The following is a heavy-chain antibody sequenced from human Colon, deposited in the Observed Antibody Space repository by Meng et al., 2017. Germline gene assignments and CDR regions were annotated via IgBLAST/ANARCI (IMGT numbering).Heavy chain of an antibody. V-gene: IGHV4-34*02. J-gene: IGHJ5*02. CDR2: IDHFGIS. CDR1: GGSFSGFY. CDR3: ATGLRHGDWFDP. Sequence: QEQIQQGGAGLLKPSETLSLTCAVSGGSFSGFYWSWIRQPPGKGLEWIGEIDHFGISNYNSSLKGRLTMSVDTSKKQISLTLTSVTAADTAVYYCATGLRHGDWFDPWGPGTLVTVSS. D-gene: IGHD4-17*01.